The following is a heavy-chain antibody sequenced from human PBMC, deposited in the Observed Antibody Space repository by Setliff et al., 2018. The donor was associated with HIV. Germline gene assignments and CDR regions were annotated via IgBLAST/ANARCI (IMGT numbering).Heavy chain of an antibody. CDR3: ARRREGIAVAGTPDY. CDR1: GYTFRSYD. J-gene: IGHJ4*02. Sequence: ASVKVSCKASGYTFRSYDIIWVRQAPGQGPEWMGWISTSNGNTHYVESLQGRVTMTTDTSTSTVYMEMTSLRSDDTAVYYCARRREGIAVAGTPDYWGQGTLVTVSS. D-gene: IGHD6-19*01. CDR2: ISTSNGNT. V-gene: IGHV1-18*01.